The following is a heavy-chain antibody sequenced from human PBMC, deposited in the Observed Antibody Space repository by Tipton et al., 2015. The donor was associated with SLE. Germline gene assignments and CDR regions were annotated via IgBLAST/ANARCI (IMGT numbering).Heavy chain of an antibody. CDR1: GGSISSGSHY. Sequence: TLSLTCTVSGGSISSGSHYWSWIRQPAGKGLEWIGRIYTSGSTNYNPPLKSRLTISVDTSKNQFSLKLSSVTAADTAVYYCARDPVAGRGIDYWGQGTLVTVSS. D-gene: IGHD6-19*01. V-gene: IGHV4-61*02. CDR2: IYTSGST. CDR3: ARDPVAGRGIDY. J-gene: IGHJ4*02.